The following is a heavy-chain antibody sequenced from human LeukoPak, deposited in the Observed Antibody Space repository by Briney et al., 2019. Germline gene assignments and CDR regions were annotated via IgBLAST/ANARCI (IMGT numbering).Heavy chain of an antibody. D-gene: IGHD3-3*01. J-gene: IGHJ6*03. Sequence: SETLSLTCAVYGGSFSGYYWSWIRQPPGKGLEWIGEINHSGGTKYNPSLKSRITISLDTSKNQFSLKLSSVTAADTAVYYCARPYYDFWSGPHDYYMDVWGKGTTVTVSS. CDR2: INHSGGT. V-gene: IGHV4-34*01. CDR1: GGSFSGYY. CDR3: ARPYYDFWSGPHDYYMDV.